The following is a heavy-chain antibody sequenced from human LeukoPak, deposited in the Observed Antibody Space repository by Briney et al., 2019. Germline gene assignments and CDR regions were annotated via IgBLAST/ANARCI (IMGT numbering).Heavy chain of an antibody. CDR1: GGSMITSDW. D-gene: IGHD1-1*01. Sequence: SETLSVTCAVSGGSMITSDWWSWVRQPPGKGLEWIGEIYHSGSPNYNPSLKSRVTISVDKSRNHFSLNLSSVTAADTAVYYCARVNINNWHSCDYWGQGTLVTVSS. CDR2: IYHSGSP. CDR3: ARVNINNWHSCDY. V-gene: IGHV4-4*02. J-gene: IGHJ4*02.